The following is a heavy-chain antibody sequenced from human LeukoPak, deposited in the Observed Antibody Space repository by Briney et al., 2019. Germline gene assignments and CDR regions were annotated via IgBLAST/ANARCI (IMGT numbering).Heavy chain of an antibody. D-gene: IGHD6-6*01. CDR1: GGSISSGSYY. CDR2: IYTSGST. J-gene: IGHJ6*03. V-gene: IGHV4-61*02. Sequence: SQTLSLTCTASGGSISSGSYYWSWIRQPAGKGLEWIGRIYTSGSTNYNPSLKSRVTISVDTSKNQFSLKLSSVTAADTAVYYCARDSKQLVLANLNYYYYYMDVWGKGTTVTVSS. CDR3: ARDSKQLVLANLNYYYYYMDV.